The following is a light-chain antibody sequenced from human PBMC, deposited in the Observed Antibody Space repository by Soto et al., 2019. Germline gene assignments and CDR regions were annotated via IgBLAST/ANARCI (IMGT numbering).Light chain of an antibody. CDR3: QQYYTWTIT. CDR1: QSVSSN. Sequence: EMEMAQSPATLSVSTGERATLSFSSSQSVSSNLAWDQQKPVQSPRLLISGASTGATGIPARLSGSGYGTELTITISSMQSEDCEIYYCQQYYTWTITFGGGTHVDIK. CDR2: GAS. V-gene: IGKV3-15*01. J-gene: IGKJ4*01.